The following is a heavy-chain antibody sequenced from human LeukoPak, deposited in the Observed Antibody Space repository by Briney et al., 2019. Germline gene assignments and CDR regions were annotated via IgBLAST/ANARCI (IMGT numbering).Heavy chain of an antibody. Sequence: GGSLRLSCAASGFIFSSYEMNWVRQTPGKGLEWVSYISSSGNFIYCADSVKGRFTISRDNAKNSLYLQMKRLRAEDTAVYYCARAVMDVWGKGTTVTVSS. J-gene: IGHJ6*04. CDR1: GFIFSSYE. CDR2: ISSSGNFI. V-gene: IGHV3-48*03. CDR3: ARAVMDV. D-gene: IGHD6-19*01.